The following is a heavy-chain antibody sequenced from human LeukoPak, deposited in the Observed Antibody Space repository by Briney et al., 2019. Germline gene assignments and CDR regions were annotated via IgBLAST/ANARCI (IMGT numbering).Heavy chain of an antibody. CDR2: IYTTGTT. CDR3: VRGSLYWYFDL. V-gene: IGHV4-61*02. J-gene: IGHJ2*01. Sequence: PSQTLSLTCNVSGASISSGSNYWSWIRQPAGKGLEWLGRIYTTGTTNYNPSLKSRVTISLGTSKNQFSLKLSSVTAADTAVYYCVRGSLYWYFDLWGRGTLVTVSS. CDR1: GASISSGSNY.